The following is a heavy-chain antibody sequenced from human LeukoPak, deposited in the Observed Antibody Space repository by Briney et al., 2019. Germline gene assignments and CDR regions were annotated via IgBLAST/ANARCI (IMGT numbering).Heavy chain of an antibody. J-gene: IGHJ4*02. CDR2: IGGSSTRT. V-gene: IGHV3-23*01. D-gene: IGHD3-22*01. Sequence: GGSLRLSCTDSGFTFSSYAMNWVRQAPGKGLEWVSSIGGSSTRTYYTDSVKGRFTISRDNPKSTLYLQMNSLRAEDTAVYYCAKQRDYYDSSGYYRGYYFDYWGQGTLVTVSS. CDR3: AKQRDYYDSSGYYRGYYFDY. CDR1: GFTFSSYA.